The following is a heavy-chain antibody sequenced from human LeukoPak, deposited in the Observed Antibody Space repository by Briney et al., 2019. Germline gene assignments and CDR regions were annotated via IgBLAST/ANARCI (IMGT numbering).Heavy chain of an antibody. CDR3: ARGRIAVALYYGMDV. J-gene: IGHJ6*02. Sequence: GGSLRLSCAATGFTFKSHAMNWVRQAPGKGLEWVSGIGGSGGRTYYADSVTGRFTISRDNSKNTVYLQMNSLRAADTAIYYCARGRIAVALYYGMDVWGHGTTVTVFS. CDR2: IGGSGGRT. D-gene: IGHD6-19*01. CDR1: GFTFKSHA. V-gene: IGHV3-23*01.